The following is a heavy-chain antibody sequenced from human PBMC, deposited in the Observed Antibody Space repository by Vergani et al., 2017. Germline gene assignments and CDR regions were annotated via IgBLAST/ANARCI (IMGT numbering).Heavy chain of an antibody. CDR1: GYSLTELT. V-gene: IGHV1-24*01. CDR3: AMVTDYYDSSGYYLDY. CDR2: FDPEHGEV. Sequence: QVQLVQSGSEVRKPGASVKVSCQVSGYSLTELTIHWVRQAPGKGLEWMGGFDPEHGEVTFAHHIQGRVTMTEDRSTDTAYMELGSLRPEDTALYYCAMVTDYYDSSGYYLDYWGQGTLVTVSS. D-gene: IGHD3-22*01. J-gene: IGHJ4*02.